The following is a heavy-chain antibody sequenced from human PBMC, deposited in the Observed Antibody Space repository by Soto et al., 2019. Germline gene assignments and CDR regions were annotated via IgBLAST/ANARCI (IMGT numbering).Heavy chain of an antibody. D-gene: IGHD1-26*01. CDR2: INPSGGST. CDR1: GYTFTSYY. Sequence: GASVKVSCKASGYTFTSYYMHWVRQAPGQGLEWMGIINPSGGSTSYAQKFQGRVTMTRDTSTSTVYMGLSSLRSEDTAVYYCARSRGLCSGSPYDAFDIWGQGTMVTVSS. V-gene: IGHV1-46*01. CDR3: ARSRGLCSGSPYDAFDI. J-gene: IGHJ3*02.